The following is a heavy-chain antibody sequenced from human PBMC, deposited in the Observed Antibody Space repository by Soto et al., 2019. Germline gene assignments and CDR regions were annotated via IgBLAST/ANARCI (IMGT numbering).Heavy chain of an antibody. J-gene: IGHJ4*02. V-gene: IGHV1-8*01. Sequence: QVQLVQSGAEVKKPGASVKVSCKASGYTFTSYDINWVRQATGQGLEWMGWMNPNSANTGYAQKFQGRVTMTRNTAISTAYMERSGVRAEDTAVYYCARERTVAGNDYWGQGTLVTVSS. CDR3: ARERTVAGNDY. CDR2: MNPNSANT. CDR1: GYTFTSYD. D-gene: IGHD6-19*01.